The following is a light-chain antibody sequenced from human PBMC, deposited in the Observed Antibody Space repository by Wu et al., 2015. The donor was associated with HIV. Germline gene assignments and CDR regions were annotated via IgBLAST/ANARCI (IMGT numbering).Light chain of an antibody. CDR2: KAS. CDR1: QSISNL. J-gene: IGKJ2*01. CDR3: QQYNSYST. Sequence: DIQMTQSPSTLSASEGDRVTITCRASQSISNLLAWYQQKPGKAPKLLIYKASSLESGVPSRFSGSGSGTEFTLTISSLQPGDLATYYCQQYNSYSTFGQWTKLEIK. V-gene: IGKV1-5*03.